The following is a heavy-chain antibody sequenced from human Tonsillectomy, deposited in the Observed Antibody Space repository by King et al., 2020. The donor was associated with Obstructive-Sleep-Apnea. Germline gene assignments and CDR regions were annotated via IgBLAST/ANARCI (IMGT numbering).Heavy chain of an antibody. CDR1: GFSITSHS. Sequence: VQLVESGGGGVPPGRSPQISCAASGFSITSHSMHLVRQAPGKGLEWVSLISFDGSDRFYTDSLKVRFNISRDNSNNTMYLQVNSLRTEETALYYCAANKNVHYSLFVSLDVWGQGTTVTVSS. J-gene: IGHJ6*02. D-gene: IGHD3-10*02. V-gene: IGHV3-30*04. CDR3: AANKNVHYSLFVSLDV. CDR2: ISFDGSDR.